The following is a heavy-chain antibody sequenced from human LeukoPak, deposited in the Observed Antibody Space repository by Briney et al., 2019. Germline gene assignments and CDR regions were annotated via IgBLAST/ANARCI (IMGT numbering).Heavy chain of an antibody. V-gene: IGHV3-7*03. J-gene: IGHJ4*02. CDR3: AREQRTFDY. CDR2: IKPDGGEQ. D-gene: IGHD5-24*01. Sequence: PGGSLRLSCVASGSTFSNYWMNWVRQAPGKGLEWVANIKPDGGEQYYVDSVKGRFTISRDNADNSLYLQLSSLRAEDTAVYYCAREQRTFDYWGQGILVTVSS. CDR1: GSTFSNYW.